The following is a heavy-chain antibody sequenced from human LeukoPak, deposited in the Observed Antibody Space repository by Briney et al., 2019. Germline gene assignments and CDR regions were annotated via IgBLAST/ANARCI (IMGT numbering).Heavy chain of an antibody. V-gene: IGHV3-23*01. CDR3: AKSSSSWYSGSIY. J-gene: IGHJ4*02. D-gene: IGHD6-13*01. CDR1: GFTFRTSG. Sequence: GGSLRLSCAASGFTFRTSGMNWVRQAPGKGLEWVSAISGSGGSTYYADSVKGRFTISRDNSKNTLYLQMNSLRAEDTAVYYCAKSSSSWYSGSIYWGQGTLVTVSS. CDR2: ISGSGGST.